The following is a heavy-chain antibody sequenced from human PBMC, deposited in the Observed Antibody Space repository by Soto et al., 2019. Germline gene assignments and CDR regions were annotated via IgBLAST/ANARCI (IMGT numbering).Heavy chain of an antibody. CDR1: GYTFTRYA. CDR2: INAGNGNT. J-gene: IGHJ6*02. V-gene: IGHV1-3*01. D-gene: IGHD2-8*02. Sequence: QVQLVQSGAEVKKPGASVKVSCKASGYTFTRYAMHWVRQAPGQRLEWMGWINAGNGNTKYSQKFQGRVTIIRDTSASTAYMELRSLRSEDTAVYCCARGGGVGFGDYTTGGMDVWGQGTTVTVSS. CDR3: ARGGGVGFGDYTTGGMDV.